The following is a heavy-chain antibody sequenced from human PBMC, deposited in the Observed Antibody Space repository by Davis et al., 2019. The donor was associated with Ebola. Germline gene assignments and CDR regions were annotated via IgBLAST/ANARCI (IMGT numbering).Heavy chain of an antibody. CDR1: GYTFTGYY. CDR2: INPSGGST. D-gene: IGHD4/OR15-4a*01. Sequence: AASVKVSCKASGYTFTGYYMHWVRQAPGQGLEWMGIINPSGGSTSYAQKFQGRVTMTRDTSTSTVYMELSSLRSEDTAVYYCATDDYGDYYGMDVWGQGTTVTVSS. V-gene: IGHV1-46*03. CDR3: ATDDYGDYYGMDV. J-gene: IGHJ6*02.